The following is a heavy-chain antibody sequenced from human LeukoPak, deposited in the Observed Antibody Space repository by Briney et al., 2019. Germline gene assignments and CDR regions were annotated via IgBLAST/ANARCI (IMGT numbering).Heavy chain of an antibody. J-gene: IGHJ5*02. CDR3: ARTPAVASWFDP. CDR2: IIPIFGTA. V-gene: IGHV1-69*01. CDR1: GGTFSSYA. D-gene: IGHD6-19*01. Sequence: SVKVSCKASGGTFSSYAISWVRQAPGQGLEWMGGIIPIFGTANYAQKFQGRVTITADESTGTAYMELSSLRSEDTAVYYCARTPAVASWFDPWGQGTLVTVSS.